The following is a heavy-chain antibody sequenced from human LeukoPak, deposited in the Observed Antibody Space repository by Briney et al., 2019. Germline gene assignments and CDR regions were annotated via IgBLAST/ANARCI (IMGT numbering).Heavy chain of an antibody. CDR3: ARGGSGWSQVGAFDI. CDR2: IYYSGST. J-gene: IGHJ3*02. V-gene: IGHV4-59*01. D-gene: IGHD6-19*01. Sequence: SETLSLTCTVSGGSISSYYWSWIWQPPGKGLERIWYIYYSGSTNYNPSLKSRVTISVDTSKKQFSLKLSSVTAADTAVYYCARGGSGWSQVGAFDIWGQGTMVTVSS. CDR1: GGSISSYY.